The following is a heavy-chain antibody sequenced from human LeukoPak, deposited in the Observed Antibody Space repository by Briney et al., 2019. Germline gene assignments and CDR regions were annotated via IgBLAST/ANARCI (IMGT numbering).Heavy chain of an antibody. V-gene: IGHV4-4*07. Sequence: SETLSLTCTVSGGSISSYYWSWIRQPAGKGLEWIARIYTSGSTNYNPSLKSRVTMSVDTSKNQFSLKLSSVTAADTAVYYCARDRPYIYCSSTSCYWWFDPWGQGTLVTVSS. CDR2: IYTSGST. J-gene: IGHJ5*02. CDR1: GGSISSYY. CDR3: ARDRPYIYCSSTSCYWWFDP. D-gene: IGHD2-2*01.